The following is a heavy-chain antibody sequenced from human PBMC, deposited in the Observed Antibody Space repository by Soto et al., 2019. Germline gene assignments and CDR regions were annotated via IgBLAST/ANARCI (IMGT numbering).Heavy chain of an antibody. J-gene: IGHJ4*02. D-gene: IGHD2-2*01. CDR3: ARGPLYCSSTSCTFDY. V-gene: IGHV1-18*01. CDR1: GYTFTSYG. Sequence: QVQLVQSGAEVKKPGASVKVSCKASGYTFTSYGISWVRQAPGQGLEWMGWISAYNGNTNYAQKLQGRVTMTTDTSTSTGYMEMRSLRSDDTAVYYCARGPLYCSSTSCTFDYWGQGTLVTVSS. CDR2: ISAYNGNT.